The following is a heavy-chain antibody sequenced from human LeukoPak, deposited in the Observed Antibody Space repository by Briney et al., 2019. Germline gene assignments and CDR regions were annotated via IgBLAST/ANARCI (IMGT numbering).Heavy chain of an antibody. J-gene: IGHJ5*02. D-gene: IGHD1-1*01. CDR2: IIPILGIA. V-gene: IGHV1-69*04. Sequence: VASVKVSCKASGGTFSSYAISWVRQAPGQGLEWMGRIIPILGIANYARKFQGRVTITADKSTSTAYMELSSLRSEDTAVYYCARAVRLEGGTYNNWFDPWGQGTLVTVSS. CDR1: GGTFSSYA. CDR3: ARAVRLEGGTYNNWFDP.